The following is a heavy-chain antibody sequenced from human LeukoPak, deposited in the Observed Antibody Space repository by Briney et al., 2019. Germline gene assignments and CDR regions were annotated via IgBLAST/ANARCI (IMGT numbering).Heavy chain of an antibody. V-gene: IGHV3-23*01. J-gene: IGHJ6*02. CDR3: AKSGGYSSSWPPWVDYYYYGMDV. CDR1: GFTFSSYA. CDR2: ISGSGGST. Sequence: GGSLRLSCAASGFTFSSYAMSWVRQAPGKGLEWVSAISGSGGSTYYADSVKGRFTISRDNSKNTLYLQMNSLRAEDTAVYYCAKSGGYSSSWPPWVDYYYYGMDVWGQGTTVTVSS. D-gene: IGHD6-13*01.